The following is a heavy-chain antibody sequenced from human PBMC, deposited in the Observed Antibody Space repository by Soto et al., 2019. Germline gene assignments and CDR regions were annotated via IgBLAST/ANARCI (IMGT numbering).Heavy chain of an antibody. CDR2: IWYDGSNK. D-gene: IGHD6-13*01. J-gene: IGHJ6*02. V-gene: IGHV3-33*01. CDR1: GFTFSSYG. Sequence: PGGSLRLSCAASGFTFSSYGMHWVRQAPGKGLEWVAVIWYDGSNKYYADSVKGRFTISRDNSKNTLYLQMNSLRAEDTAVYYCARDHPGPIAAAPGGMDVLGQGTTVTVSS. CDR3: ARDHPGPIAAAPGGMDV.